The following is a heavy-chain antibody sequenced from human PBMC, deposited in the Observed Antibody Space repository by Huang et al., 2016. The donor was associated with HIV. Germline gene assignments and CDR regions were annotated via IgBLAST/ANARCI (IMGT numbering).Heavy chain of an antibody. CDR3: ARIPTPSYYDRWSLSPVEEDFFYYNLDV. V-gene: IGHV4-34*02. J-gene: IGHJ6*02. CDR1: GASFGGYF. D-gene: IGHD3-16*01. CDR2: FKPVGSP. Sequence: QVRLQQWGEGVLKPSETLSLTCAVYGASFGGYFWSWVRQSPDKGLGWIGEFKPVGSPTYNPLFGSRVTISVDTSKNQFYLKLRAVAAADAAIYYCARIPTPSYYDRWSLSPVEEDFFYYNLDVWGQGTPVIVSS.